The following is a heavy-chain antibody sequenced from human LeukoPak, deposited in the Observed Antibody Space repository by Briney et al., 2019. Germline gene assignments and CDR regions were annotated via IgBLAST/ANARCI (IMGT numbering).Heavy chain of an antibody. Sequence: SETLSLTCTVSGGSISSSSYYWGWIRQPPGKGLEWIGSIYYSGSTYYNPSLKSRVTISVDTSKNQFSLKLSSVTAADTAVYYCARGQDIVVVVAATMTTVSYFDYWGQGTLVTVSS. J-gene: IGHJ4*02. CDR1: GGSISSSSYY. CDR2: IYYSGST. V-gene: IGHV4-39*07. CDR3: ARGQDIVVVVAATMTTVSYFDY. D-gene: IGHD2-15*01.